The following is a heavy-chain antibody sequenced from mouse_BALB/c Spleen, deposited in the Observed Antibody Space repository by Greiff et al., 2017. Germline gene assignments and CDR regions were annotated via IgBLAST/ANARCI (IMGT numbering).Heavy chain of an antibody. CDR1: GFSLTGYG. CDR3: ARATAVAQRGFYFDY. D-gene: IGHD1-1*01. CDR2: IWGDGST. J-gene: IGHJ2*01. Sequence: VKVVESGPGLVAPSQSLSITCTVSGFSLTGYGVNWVRQPPGKGLEWLGMIWGDGSTDYNSALKSRLSISKDNSKSQVFLKMNSLQTDDTARYYCARATAVAQRGFYFDYWGQGTTLTVSS. V-gene: IGHV2-6-7*01.